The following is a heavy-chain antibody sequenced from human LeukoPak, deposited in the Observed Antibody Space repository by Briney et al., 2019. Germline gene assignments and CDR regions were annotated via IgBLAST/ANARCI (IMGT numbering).Heavy chain of an antibody. CDR1: GGSISSSSYY. CDR3: ARLGASRDTIFGVVIIGNDY. CDR2: IYYSGST. V-gene: IGHV4-39*01. Sequence: PSETLSLTCSVSGGSISSSSYYWGWIRQPPGKRLEGIGSIYYSGSTYYNPSLKSRVTISVDTSKNQFSLKLSSVTAADTAVYYCARLGASRDTIFGVVIIGNDYWGQGTLVTVSS. D-gene: IGHD3-3*01. J-gene: IGHJ4*02.